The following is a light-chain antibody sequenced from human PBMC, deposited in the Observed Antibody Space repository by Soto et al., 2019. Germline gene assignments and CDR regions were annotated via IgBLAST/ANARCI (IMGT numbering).Light chain of an antibody. Sequence: QYVLTQPASVSGSPGQSITIYCTGTSSDVGGSNYVSWYQQHPGKAPKLMIYEVSNRPSGVSNRFSGSKSGNTASLTISGLQAEDEADYYCSSYTSSITLVVFGGGTKVTVL. V-gene: IGLV2-14*01. CDR1: SSDVGGSNY. J-gene: IGLJ2*01. CDR3: SSYTSSITLVV. CDR2: EVS.